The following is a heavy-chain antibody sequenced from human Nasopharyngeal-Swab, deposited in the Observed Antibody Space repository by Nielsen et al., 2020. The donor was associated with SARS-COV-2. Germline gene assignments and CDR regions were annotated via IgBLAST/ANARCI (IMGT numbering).Heavy chain of an antibody. CDR3: AKALREYYFDY. D-gene: IGHD3-10*01. V-gene: IGHV3-30*18. CDR1: GFTFSSYG. Sequence: GGSLRLSCAASGFTFSSYGMHWVRQAPGKGLEWVALILYDGSTKYYADSVKGRFTISRDNSKNTLYLQMNSLRAEDTAVYYCAKALREYYFDYWGQGTLVTVSS. CDR2: ILYDGSTK. J-gene: IGHJ4*02.